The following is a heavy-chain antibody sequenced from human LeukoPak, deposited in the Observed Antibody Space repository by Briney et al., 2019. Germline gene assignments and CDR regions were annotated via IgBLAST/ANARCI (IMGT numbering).Heavy chain of an antibody. J-gene: IGHJ6*02. CDR3: ARAKCSGGSCYSYYYYGMDV. D-gene: IGHD2-15*01. V-gene: IGHV3-30*04. CDR1: GFTFSSYA. CDR2: ISYDGSNK. Sequence: GRSLRLSCAASGFTFSSYAMHWVRQAPGKGLEWVAVISYDGSNKYYADSVKGRFTISRDNSKNTLYLQMNSLRAEDTAVYYCARAKCSGGSCYSYYYYGMDVWGQGTTVTVSS.